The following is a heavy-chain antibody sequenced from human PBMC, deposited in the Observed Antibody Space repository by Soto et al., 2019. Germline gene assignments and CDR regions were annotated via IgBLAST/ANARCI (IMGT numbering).Heavy chain of an antibody. CDR1: GGSTSSTYYS. Sequence: SETLSLTCTVSGGSTSSTYYSWGWIRQPPGKGLEWIGTIFYSGSTYFNPSLKSRVTISVDTSKIQFSLHLNSVTAADTAVYYCASHPDMDVWGQGTTVTVSS. J-gene: IGHJ6*02. CDR3: ASHPDMDV. CDR2: IFYSGST. V-gene: IGHV4-39*01.